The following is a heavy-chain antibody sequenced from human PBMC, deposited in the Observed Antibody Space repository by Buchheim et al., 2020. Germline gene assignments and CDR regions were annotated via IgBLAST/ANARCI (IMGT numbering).Heavy chain of an antibody. CDR3: ANRLKSSIAARPGSDYFDY. J-gene: IGHJ4*02. CDR2: ISGSGGST. D-gene: IGHD6-6*01. Sequence: EVQLLESGGGLVQPGGSLRLSCAASGFTFSSYAMSWVRQAPGKGLEWVSAISGSGGSTYYADSVKGRFTISRDNSKNTLYLQMNSLRAEDTAVYYCANRLKSSIAARPGSDYFDYWGQGTL. CDR1: GFTFSSYA. V-gene: IGHV3-23*01.